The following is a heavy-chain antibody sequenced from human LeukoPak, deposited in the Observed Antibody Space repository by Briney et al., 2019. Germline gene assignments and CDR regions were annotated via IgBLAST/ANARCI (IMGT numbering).Heavy chain of an antibody. J-gene: IGHJ4*02. CDR3: ARSPRIAAAGTRFDY. D-gene: IGHD6-13*01. CDR1: GGSISSYY. Sequence: KPSETLSLTCTVSGGSISSYYWSWNRQPPGKGLEWIGYIYYSGSTNYNPSLKSRVTISVDTSKNQFSLKLSSVTAADTAVYYCARSPRIAAAGTRFDYWGQGTLVTVSS. V-gene: IGHV4-59*01. CDR2: IYYSGST.